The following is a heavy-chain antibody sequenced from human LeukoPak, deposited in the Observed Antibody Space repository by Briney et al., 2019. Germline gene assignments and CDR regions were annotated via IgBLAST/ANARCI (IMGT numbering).Heavy chain of an antibody. V-gene: IGHV1-2*02. CDR3: ARDHNLELVFDF. J-gene: IGHJ4*02. CDR1: GYTFTSYA. D-gene: IGHD6-13*01. CDR2: INPNSGGT. Sequence: GASVTVSCKASGYTFTSYAMHWVRQAPGQGLEWMGWINPNSGGTNYAQKFQGRVTMTRDTSISTAYMELSRLRSDDTAVYYCARDHNLELVFDFWGQGTLVTVSS.